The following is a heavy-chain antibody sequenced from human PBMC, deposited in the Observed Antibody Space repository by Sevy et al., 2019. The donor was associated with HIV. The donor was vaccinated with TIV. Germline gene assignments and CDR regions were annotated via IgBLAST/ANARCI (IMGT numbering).Heavy chain of an antibody. CDR3: ARDLHGGNSGGNYYGMDV. D-gene: IGHD2-21*02. V-gene: IGHV3-21*01. J-gene: IGHJ6*02. Sequence: GGSLRVSCAASGFTFSSYSMNWVRQAPGKGLEWVSSISSSSSYIYYADSVKGRFTISRDNAKNSLYLQMNSLRAEDTAVYYYARDLHGGNSGGNYYGMDVWGQGTTVTVSS. CDR2: ISSSSSYI. CDR1: GFTFSSYS.